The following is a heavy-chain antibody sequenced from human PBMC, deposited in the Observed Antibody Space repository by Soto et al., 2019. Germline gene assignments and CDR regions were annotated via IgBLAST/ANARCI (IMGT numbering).Heavy chain of an antibody. CDR3: ARVDYDILTGYSNDAFDI. D-gene: IGHD3-9*01. J-gene: IGHJ3*02. CDR2: IYYSGST. CDR1: GGSISSGGYY. Sequence: SETLSLTCTVSGGSISSGGYYWSWIRQHPGKGLEWIGYIYYSGSTYYNPSLKSRVTISVDTSKNQFSLKLSSVTAADTAVYYCARVDYDILTGYSNDAFDIWGQGTMVTVSS. V-gene: IGHV4-31*03.